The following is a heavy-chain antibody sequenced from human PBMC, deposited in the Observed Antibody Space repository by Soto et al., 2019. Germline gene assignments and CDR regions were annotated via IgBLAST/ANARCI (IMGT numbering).Heavy chain of an antibody. Sequence: GGSLRLSCAASGFTFSSYAMSWVRQAPGKGLEWVSAISGSGGSTYYADSVKGRFTISRDNSKNTLYLQMNSLRAEDTAVYYCAKGGIVLMVYYGSGSSSGMDVWGQGTTVTVSS. D-gene: IGHD2-8*01. CDR1: GFTFSSYA. CDR2: ISGSGGST. CDR3: AKGGIVLMVYYGSGSSSGMDV. J-gene: IGHJ6*02. V-gene: IGHV3-23*01.